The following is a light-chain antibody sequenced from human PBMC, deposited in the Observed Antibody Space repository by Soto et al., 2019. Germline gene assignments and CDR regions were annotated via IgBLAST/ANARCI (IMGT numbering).Light chain of an antibody. CDR2: DVS. V-gene: IGLV2-14*01. J-gene: IGLJ1*01. Sequence: HSALTQPASVSGSPGQSITICCTGTSSDVGGYNYVSWYQQHPGKAPKLMIYDVSNRPSGVSNRFSGSKSGNTASLTISGLQAEDEADYDCSSYTSSSTLNYALGTGTKVTVL. CDR3: SSYTSSSTLNYA. CDR1: SSDVGGYNY.